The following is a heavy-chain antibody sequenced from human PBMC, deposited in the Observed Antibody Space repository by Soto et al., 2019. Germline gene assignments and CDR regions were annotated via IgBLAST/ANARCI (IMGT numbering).Heavy chain of an antibody. CDR2: TYYRSKWYN. D-gene: IGHD5-12*01. CDR3: ARRKRDSGLTTSRGWVYYYYYMDV. V-gene: IGHV6-1*01. Sequence: SQTCSLTCAISGDSVSSNSAAWNWIRQSQSKDLEWLGRTYYRSKWYNDYAVSVKSRITINPDTSKNQFSLQLNSVTPEDTAVYYCARRKRDSGLTTSRGWVYYYYYMDVWGKGTTVTVSS. CDR1: GDSVSSNSAA. J-gene: IGHJ6*03.